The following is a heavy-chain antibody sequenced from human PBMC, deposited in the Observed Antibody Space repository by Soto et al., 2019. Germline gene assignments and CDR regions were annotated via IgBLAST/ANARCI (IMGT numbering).Heavy chain of an antibody. CDR3: AHTFRSWDLNLHSH. CDR2: IYWDDDK. D-gene: IGHD6-13*01. J-gene: IGHJ4*02. V-gene: IGHV2-5*02. CDR1: GFSLANTGVG. Sequence: SGPTLVNPTQTLTLTCTFSGFSLANTGVGVGWIRQPPGKALEWLALIYWDDDKRYSPTLKTRLTITKDTSKNEVVLTMTNTDPVDTAIYYCAHTFRSWDLNLHSHWGQGTLVTVSS.